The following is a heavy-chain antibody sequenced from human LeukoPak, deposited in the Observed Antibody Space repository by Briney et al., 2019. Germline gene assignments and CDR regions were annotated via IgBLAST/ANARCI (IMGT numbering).Heavy chain of an antibody. V-gene: IGHV4-38-2*02. Sequence: SETLSLTCAVSGYSISSGYYWGWIRQPPGKGLEWIGSIYHSGSTYYNPSLKSRVTISVDTSKNQFSLKLSSVTAADTAVYYCARELGPYDIWTGWGPYFDYWGQGTLVTVSS. CDR2: IYHSGST. CDR3: ARELGPYDIWTGWGPYFDY. D-gene: IGHD3-9*01. CDR1: GYSISSGYY. J-gene: IGHJ4*02.